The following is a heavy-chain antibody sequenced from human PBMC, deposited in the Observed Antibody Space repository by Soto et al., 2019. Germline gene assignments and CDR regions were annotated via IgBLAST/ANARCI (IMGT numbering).Heavy chain of an antibody. J-gene: IGHJ6*02. D-gene: IGHD4-4*01. Sequence: GGSLRLSCAASGFTFSSYGMHWVRQAPGKGLEWVAVISYDGSNKYYADSVKGRFTISRDNSKNTLYLQMNSLRAEDTAVYYCAKRTTMTTVTTFFGDYYYGMDVWGQGTTVTVSS. CDR3: AKRTTMTTVTTFFGDYYYGMDV. V-gene: IGHV3-30*18. CDR1: GFTFSSYG. CDR2: ISYDGSNK.